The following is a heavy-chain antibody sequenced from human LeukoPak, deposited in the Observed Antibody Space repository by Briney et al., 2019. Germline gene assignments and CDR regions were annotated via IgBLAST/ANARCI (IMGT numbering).Heavy chain of an antibody. CDR2: ISGYNGDT. CDR1: GYTFSSHG. J-gene: IGHJ4*02. D-gene: IGHD1-26*01. V-gene: IGHV1-18*01. Sequence: APVKFSCKASGYTFSSHGISWVRQAPGQRLEWMGWISGYNGDTKCAQKVQVRVTMTIDTSPTPTHMELRIVGPNDTAVSYCARVGAADSFGCFVCWGQGTLVSVPS. CDR3: ARVGAADSFGCFVC.